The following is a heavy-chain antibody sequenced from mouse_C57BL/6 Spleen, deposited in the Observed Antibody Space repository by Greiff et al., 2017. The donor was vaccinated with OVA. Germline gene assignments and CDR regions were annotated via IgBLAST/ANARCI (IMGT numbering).Heavy chain of an antibody. J-gene: IGHJ2*01. CDR1: GFTFTDYY. CDR2: IRNKANGYTT. CDR3: ARYIAGSSGFDY. Sequence: EVQVVESGGGLVQPGGSLSLSCAASGFTFTDYYMSWVRQPPGKALEWLGFIRNKANGYTTEYSASVKGRFTISRDNSQSILYLQMNALRAEDSATYYCARYIAGSSGFDYWGQGTTLTVSS. D-gene: IGHD1-1*01. V-gene: IGHV7-3*01.